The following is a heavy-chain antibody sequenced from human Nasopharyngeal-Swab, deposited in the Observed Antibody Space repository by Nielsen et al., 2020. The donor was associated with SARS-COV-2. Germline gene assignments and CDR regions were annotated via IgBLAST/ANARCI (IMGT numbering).Heavy chain of an antibody. CDR2: IVGSGDNSGSGGST. Sequence: GESLKISCVASGYSFRTYGMSWVRQAPGKGLEWVAAIVGSGDNSGSGGSTYYADSVQGRFTISRNNSKNTLSLQMNSLRAEDTAVYYFPTDLRGPYFFWGQGTLVTVSS. J-gene: IGHJ4*02. CDR3: PTDLRGPYFF. D-gene: IGHD2/OR15-2a*01. CDR1: GYSFRTYG. V-gene: IGHV3-23*01.